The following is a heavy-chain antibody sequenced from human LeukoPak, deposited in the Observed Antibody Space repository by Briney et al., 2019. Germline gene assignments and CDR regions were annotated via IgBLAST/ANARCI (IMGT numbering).Heavy chain of an antibody. D-gene: IGHD2-21*02. CDR1: GGSISSYY. Sequence: SETLSLTCTVSGGSISSYYWSWIRQSAGKGLEWIGRMYPTGNTNYNPSLRGRVTMSVDTSKNQFFLRLTSVTAADTALYYCARGAPYCGGDCSVYFDYWGQGRLVTVSS. J-gene: IGHJ4*02. CDR2: MYPTGNT. V-gene: IGHV4-4*07. CDR3: ARGAPYCGGDCSVYFDY.